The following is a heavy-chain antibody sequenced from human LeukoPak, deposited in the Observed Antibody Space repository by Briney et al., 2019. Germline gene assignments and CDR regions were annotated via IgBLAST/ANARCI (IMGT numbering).Heavy chain of an antibody. J-gene: IGHJ4*02. D-gene: IGHD6-13*01. CDR3: AKATGYSSSWYLDY. Sequence: PGGSLRLSCAASGFTFSSYAMSWVRQAPGKGLEWVSAISGSGGSTYYADSVKGRFTISRDNSKNTLYLQMNGLRAEDTAVYYCAKATGYSSSWYLDYWGQGTLVTVSS. CDR2: ISGSGGST. V-gene: IGHV3-23*01. CDR1: GFTFSSYA.